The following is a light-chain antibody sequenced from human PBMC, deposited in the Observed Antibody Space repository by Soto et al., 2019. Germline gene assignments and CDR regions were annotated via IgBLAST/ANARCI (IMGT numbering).Light chain of an antibody. CDR3: QQYNSYSLFT. CDR2: DAS. J-gene: IGKJ3*01. Sequence: DIQMTQSPSTLSASVGDRVTITCRASQSISSWLAWYQQKPGKAPKLLIYDASSLESGVPSRFSGSGSGTEFTLTISSLQPDDFATYYCQQYNSYSLFTFGTETKVDIK. V-gene: IGKV1-5*01. CDR1: QSISSW.